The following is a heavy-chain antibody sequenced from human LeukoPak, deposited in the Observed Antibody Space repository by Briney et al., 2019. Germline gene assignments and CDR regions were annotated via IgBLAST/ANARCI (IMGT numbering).Heavy chain of an antibody. D-gene: IGHD3-16*01. CDR3: AKNLGPFDV. CDR2: IGDAGT. CDR1: GFSFNDFA. J-gene: IGHJ3*01. Sequence: GGSLRLSCAASGFSFNDFAMTWVRQAPGKGLEWVSSIGDAGTYYADSVKGRFTISRHNSKNMLYLQLNSLRAGDTAMYYCAKNLGPFDVRGQGTMVTVSS. V-gene: IGHV3-23*01.